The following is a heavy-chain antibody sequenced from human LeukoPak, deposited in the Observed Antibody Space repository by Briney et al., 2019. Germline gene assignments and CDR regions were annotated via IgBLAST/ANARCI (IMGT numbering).Heavy chain of an antibody. V-gene: IGHV3-30*02. Sequence: GGSLRLSCAASGFTFSSYGMHWVRQAPGKGLEWVAFIRYDGSNKYYADSVKGRFTISRDNSKNTLYLQMNSLRAEDTAVYYCAKGPYCSSTSCYLLAARPPGYWGQGTLVTVSS. CDR1: GFTFSSYG. J-gene: IGHJ4*02. D-gene: IGHD2-2*01. CDR2: IRYDGSNK. CDR3: AKGPYCSSTSCYLLAARPPGY.